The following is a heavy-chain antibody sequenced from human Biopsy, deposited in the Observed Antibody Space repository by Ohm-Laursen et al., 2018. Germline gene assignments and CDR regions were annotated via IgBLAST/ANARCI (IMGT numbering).Heavy chain of an antibody. CDR3: AADADGYYTEFNY. V-gene: IGHV1-69*04. Sequence: GASVKVSCKASGGPSSNYAFSWVRQAPGQGLEWVGRIVPILGHLNYAQRFQCRVSITADKSTSYVYMELSRLTSGDTAVYYCAADADGYYTEFNYWGPGTLVTVSS. J-gene: IGHJ4*02. CDR1: GGPSSNYA. CDR2: IVPILGHL. D-gene: IGHD3-3*01.